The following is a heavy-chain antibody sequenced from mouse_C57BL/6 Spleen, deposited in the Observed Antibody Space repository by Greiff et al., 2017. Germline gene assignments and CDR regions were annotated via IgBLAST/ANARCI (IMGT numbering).Heavy chain of an antibody. CDR1: GYTFTSYW. CDR2: INPSSGYT. CDR3: STVYFYGSRYEGGCFAY. Sequence: VQRVESGAELAKPGASVKLSCKASGYTFTSYWMHWVKQRPGQGLEWIGYINPSSGYTKYNQKFKDKATLTATKSSSTAYMQLSRLTYEDSTVYYFSTVYFYGSRYEGGCFAYWGQGTLLTVSA. V-gene: IGHV1-7*01. D-gene: IGHD1-1*01. J-gene: IGHJ3*01.